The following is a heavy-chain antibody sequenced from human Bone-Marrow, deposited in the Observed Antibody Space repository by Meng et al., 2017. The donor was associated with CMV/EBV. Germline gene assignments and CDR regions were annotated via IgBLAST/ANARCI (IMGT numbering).Heavy chain of an antibody. CDR1: GGSISSSSYY. D-gene: IGHD3-3*01. Sequence: SETLSLTCTVSGGSISSSSYYWGWVRQPPGKGLEWIASIYYSGSTYYSPSLASRVTISVDTSKNQFSLKLSSVTAADTAVYYCARSITIFGVVRRGNYYGMDVWGQGNTVTV. V-gene: IGHV4-39*07. CDR3: ARSITIFGVVRRGNYYGMDV. J-gene: IGHJ6*02. CDR2: IYYSGST.